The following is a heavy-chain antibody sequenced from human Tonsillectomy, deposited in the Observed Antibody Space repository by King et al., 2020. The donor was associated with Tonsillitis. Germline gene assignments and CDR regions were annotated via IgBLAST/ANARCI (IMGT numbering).Heavy chain of an antibody. Sequence: LVQSGADVKKPGASVKVSCKASGYAFSDHYLHWVRQAPGQGLEWMGWINPNTGGSNNAQKFQGRVTTTRDTSVSTAYMELSSLKSDDTAVYYCARRQPLSGSFTNPYAFDFWGQGTLIIVS. J-gene: IGHJ3*01. CDR3: ARRQPLSGSFTNPYAFDF. D-gene: IGHD5-12*01. CDR1: GYAFSDHY. V-gene: IGHV1-2*02. CDR2: INPNTGGS.